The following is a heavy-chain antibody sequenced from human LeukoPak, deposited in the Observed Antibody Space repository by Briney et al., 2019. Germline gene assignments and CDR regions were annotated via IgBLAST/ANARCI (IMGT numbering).Heavy chain of an antibody. Sequence: GASVKVSCKASGYSFTGYYIQWVRQAPGQGLEWMGWINPNSGDTNYAQKFQGSVTITRDPSIRTAYMELSRLRSDDTAMYYCARERILRGNSYYGVDVWGQGTTVTVSS. CDR3: ARERILRGNSYYGVDV. V-gene: IGHV1-2*02. CDR2: INPNSGDT. D-gene: IGHD3-10*01. J-gene: IGHJ6*02. CDR1: GYSFTGYY.